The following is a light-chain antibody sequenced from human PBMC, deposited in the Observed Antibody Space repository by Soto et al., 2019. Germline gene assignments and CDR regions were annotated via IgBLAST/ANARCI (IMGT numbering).Light chain of an antibody. CDR1: QNINGW. CDR3: LQYNVYPLS. J-gene: IGKJ4*01. Sequence: DIQMTQSPSTLSACVGDRVTITCRAGQNINGWLAWYQQRPGKAPNLLIHKASILEVGVPSRFSGSASGTEFTLTISSLQPDDFAFYFCLQYNVYPLSFGGGTKVDIK. CDR2: KAS. V-gene: IGKV1-5*03.